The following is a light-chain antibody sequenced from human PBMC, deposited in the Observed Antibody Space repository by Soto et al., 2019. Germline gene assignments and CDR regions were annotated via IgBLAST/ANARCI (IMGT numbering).Light chain of an antibody. Sequence: QSVLTQPASVSGSPGQSITISCTGTSSDIGAYNYVSWYQQHPGKAPKLMIFEVSNRPSGISNRFSGPKSGNTASLTISGLQAEDEADYYCSSYTSTSPVVFGGGTKLTVL. J-gene: IGLJ2*01. CDR3: SSYTSTSPVV. V-gene: IGLV2-14*01. CDR2: EVS. CDR1: SSDIGAYNY.